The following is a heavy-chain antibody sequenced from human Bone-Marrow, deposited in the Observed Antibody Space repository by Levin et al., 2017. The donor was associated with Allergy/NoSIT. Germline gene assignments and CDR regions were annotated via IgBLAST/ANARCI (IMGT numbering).Heavy chain of an antibody. CDR1: GFTFSDYY. CDR2: ISSSGSTI. V-gene: IGHV3-11*01. D-gene: IGHD6-19*01. Sequence: TGGSLRLSCAASGFTFSDYYMSWIRQAPGKGLEWVSYISSSGSTIYYADSVKGRFTISRDNAKNSLYLQMNSLRAEDTAVYYCASLFYSSGWYEAQHLVDYWGQGTLVTVSS. CDR3: ASLFYSSGWYEAQHLVDY. J-gene: IGHJ4*02.